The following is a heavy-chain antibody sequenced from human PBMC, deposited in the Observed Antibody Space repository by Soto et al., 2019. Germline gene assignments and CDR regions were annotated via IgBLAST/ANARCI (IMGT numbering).Heavy chain of an antibody. CDR2: IYHSGST. D-gene: IGHD3-22*01. CDR1: GGSISSSNW. Sequence: SETLSLTCAVSGGSISSSNWWSWVRQPPGKGLEWIGEIYHSGSTNYNPSLKSRVTISVDKSKNQFSLKLSSVTAADTAVYYCARGREVYYYDSSGYYFHYYGMDVWGQGTTVTVSS. CDR3: ARGREVYYYDSSGYYFHYYGMDV. J-gene: IGHJ6*02. V-gene: IGHV4-4*02.